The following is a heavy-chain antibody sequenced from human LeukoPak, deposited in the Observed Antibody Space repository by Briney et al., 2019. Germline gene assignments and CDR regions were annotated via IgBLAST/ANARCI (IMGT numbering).Heavy chain of an antibody. Sequence: SETLSLTCAVYGGSFSGYYWSWIRQPPGKGLEWIGEINHSGSTNYNPSLKSRVTMSVDTSKNQFSLKLSSVTAADTAVYYCARRLTSDYGDRADLDYWGQGTLVTVSS. D-gene: IGHD4-17*01. V-gene: IGHV4-34*01. CDR2: INHSGST. CDR1: GGSFSGYY. J-gene: IGHJ4*02. CDR3: ARRLTSDYGDRADLDY.